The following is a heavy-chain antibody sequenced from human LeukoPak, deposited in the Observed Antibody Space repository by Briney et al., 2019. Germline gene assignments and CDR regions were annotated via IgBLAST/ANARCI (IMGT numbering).Heavy chain of an antibody. Sequence: SETLSLTCAVYGGSFSGYYWSWIRKPPGKGLEWIGEINHSGSTNYNPSLKSRVTISVDTSKNQFSLKLSSVTAADTAVYYCARVAAGTDYWGQGTLVTVSS. V-gene: IGHV4-34*01. CDR2: INHSGST. D-gene: IGHD6-13*01. CDR3: ARVAAGTDY. CDR1: GGSFSGYY. J-gene: IGHJ4*02.